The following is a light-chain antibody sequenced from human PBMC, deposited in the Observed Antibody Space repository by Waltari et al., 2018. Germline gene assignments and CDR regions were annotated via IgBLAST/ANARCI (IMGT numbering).Light chain of an antibody. J-gene: IGKJ3*01. Sequence: DIQMTQSPSSLSASVGDRVAITCRASQTINNFLNWYQKKPGKATKLLIYGASTLHNGVPSRFSGSASGTDFTLIISSLQPEDFATYYCQQAYNTPVTFGPGTKVDIK. CDR3: QQAYNTPVT. V-gene: IGKV1-39*01. CDR2: GAS. CDR1: QTINNF.